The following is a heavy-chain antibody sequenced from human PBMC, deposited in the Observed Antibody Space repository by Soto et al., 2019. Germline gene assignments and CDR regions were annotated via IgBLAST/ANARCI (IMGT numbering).Heavy chain of an antibody. CDR1: GGTFSSYT. V-gene: IGHV1-69*02. D-gene: IGHD3-22*01. J-gene: IGHJ3*02. CDR2: IIPILGIA. CDR3: ASDLRGYYDSSGLGFVAFDI. Sequence: QVQLVQSGAEVKKPGSSVKVSCKASGGTFSSYTISWVRQAPGQGLEWMGRIIPILGIANYAQKFQGRVTITADKSTSTAYMELSSLRSEDTAVYYCASDLRGYYDSSGLGFVAFDIWGQGTMVTVSS.